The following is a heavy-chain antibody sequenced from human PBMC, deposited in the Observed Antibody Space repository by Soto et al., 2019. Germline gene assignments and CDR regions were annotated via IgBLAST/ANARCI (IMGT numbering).Heavy chain of an antibody. J-gene: IGHJ4*02. V-gene: IGHV1-69*02. Sequence: SVKVSCKASGGTFSSYTMRWVRQAPGQGLEWMGRIIPILGIANYAQKFQGRVTITADKSTSTAYMELSSLRSEDTAVYYCARSPTPSPIVVVSTYYFDYWGQGTLVTAPQ. CDR3: ARSPTPSPIVVVSTYYFDY. CDR1: GGTFSSYT. CDR2: IIPILGIA. D-gene: IGHD2-2*01.